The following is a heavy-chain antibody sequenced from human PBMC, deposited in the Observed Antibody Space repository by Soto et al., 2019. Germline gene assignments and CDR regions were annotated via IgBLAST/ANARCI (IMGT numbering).Heavy chain of an antibody. CDR2: IIPIFGTA. Sequence: GASVKVSCKASGGTFSSYAISWVRQAPGQGLEWMGGIIPIFGTANYAQKFQGRVTITADKSTSTAYMELSSLRSEDTAVYYCARALRYFDWLPWFDPWGQGTLVTVSS. V-gene: IGHV1-69*06. CDR1: GGTFSSYA. J-gene: IGHJ5*02. CDR3: ARALRYFDWLPWFDP. D-gene: IGHD3-9*01.